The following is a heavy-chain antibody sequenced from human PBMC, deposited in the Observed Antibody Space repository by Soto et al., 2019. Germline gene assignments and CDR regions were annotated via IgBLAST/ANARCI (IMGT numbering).Heavy chain of an antibody. Sequence: QVQLQESGPGLVKPSQTLSLTCTVSGGSISSGGHYWSWIRQHPGKGLEWIGYTYHSGYTDYTPSLRSRATISVDTSTNHFPRKLSPVTAADTAVYYCARAVGNSFVDCWGQGAQVTVSS. D-gene: IGHD2-15*01. CDR3: ARAVGNSFVDC. CDR1: GGSISSGGHY. CDR2: TYHSGYT. J-gene: IGHJ4*02. V-gene: IGHV4-31*03.